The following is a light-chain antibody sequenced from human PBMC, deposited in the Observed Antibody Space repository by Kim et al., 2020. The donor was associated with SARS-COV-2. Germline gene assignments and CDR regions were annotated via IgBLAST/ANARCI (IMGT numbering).Light chain of an antibody. V-gene: IGLV6-57*03. CDR2: EDN. CDR3: QSYDSSNVV. CDR1: GGSIASNY. Sequence: GTTVTISCTRSGGSIASNYVQWYQQRPGSAPTTVIYEDNQRPSGVPDRFSGSIDSSSNSASLTISGLKTEDEADYYCQSYDSSNVVFGGGTKLTVL. J-gene: IGLJ2*01.